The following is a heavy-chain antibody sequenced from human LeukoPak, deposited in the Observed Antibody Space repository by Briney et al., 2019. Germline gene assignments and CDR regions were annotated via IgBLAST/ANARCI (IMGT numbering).Heavy chain of an antibody. CDR3: ARGSTRADDY. Sequence: PETLSLTCTVSGASISSHYWSWIRQPPGKGLEWIGYVHHSGTINYNPSLKSRAAISVDTSRNQVSLKLNSLTATDTAVYYCARGSTRADDYWGQGTLVIVSS. D-gene: IGHD2/OR15-2a*01. V-gene: IGHV4-59*11. CDR2: VHHSGTI. J-gene: IGHJ4*02. CDR1: GASISSHY.